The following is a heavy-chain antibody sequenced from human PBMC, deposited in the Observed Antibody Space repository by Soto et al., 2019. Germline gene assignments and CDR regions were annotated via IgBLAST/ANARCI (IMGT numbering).Heavy chain of an antibody. CDR1: GGSISSYY. V-gene: IGHV4-59*08. J-gene: IGHJ5*02. CDR2: IYYSGST. CDR3: ARQRSLTGYYKGGVGWFDP. Sequence: PSETLSLTCTVSGGSISSYYWSWIRQPPGKGLEWIGYIYYSGSTNYNPSLKSRVTISVDTSKNQFSLKLSSVTAADTAVYYCARQRSLTGYYKGGVGWFDPWGQGTLVTVSS. D-gene: IGHD3-9*01.